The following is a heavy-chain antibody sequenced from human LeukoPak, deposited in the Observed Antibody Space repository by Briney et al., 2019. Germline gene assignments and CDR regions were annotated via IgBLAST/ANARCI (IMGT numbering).Heavy chain of an antibody. D-gene: IGHD2-21*02. CDR1: GYAFTRHY. J-gene: IGHJ4*02. Sequence: ASVKVSCKASGYAFTRHYMHWVRQAPGQGLEWMGLINPSGSSTIYAQKFQGRVTMTRDTSISTAYMELSRLRSDDTAVYYCARDPRAYCGGDCYSLTYYFDYWGQGTLVTVSS. CDR2: INPSGSST. V-gene: IGHV1-46*01. CDR3: ARDPRAYCGGDCYSLTYYFDY.